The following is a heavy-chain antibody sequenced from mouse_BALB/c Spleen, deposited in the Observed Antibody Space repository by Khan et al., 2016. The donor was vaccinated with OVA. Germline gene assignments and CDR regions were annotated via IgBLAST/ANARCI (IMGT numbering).Heavy chain of an antibody. CDR3: ARSTIYFDYDGFAY. CDR2: IYPGDGDT. Sequence: QVQLKQSGAELARPGASVQLSCKASGYTFTSYWMQWVKQRPGQGLEWIGAIYPGDGDTRYTQKFKGKATLTADKSSSTAYMQLSSLASEDSAVYYCARSTIYFDYDGFAYWGQGTLVTVSA. CDR1: GYTFTSYW. D-gene: IGHD2-4*01. V-gene: IGHV1-87*01. J-gene: IGHJ3*01.